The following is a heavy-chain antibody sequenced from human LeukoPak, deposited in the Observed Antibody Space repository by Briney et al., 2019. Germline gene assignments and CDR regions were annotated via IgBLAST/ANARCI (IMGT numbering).Heavy chain of an antibody. CDR1: GDSISSSGYC. V-gene: IGHV4-61*05. D-gene: IGHD3-3*01. CDR2: IYYSGST. J-gene: IGHJ6*02. CDR3: ARIYDFWSGLDV. Sequence: PSETLSLTCTLSGDSISSSGYCWGWIRQPPGKGLEWIGYIYYSGSTNYNPSLKSRVTISVDTSKNQFSLKLSSVTAADTAVYYCARIYDFWSGLDVWGQGTTVTVSS.